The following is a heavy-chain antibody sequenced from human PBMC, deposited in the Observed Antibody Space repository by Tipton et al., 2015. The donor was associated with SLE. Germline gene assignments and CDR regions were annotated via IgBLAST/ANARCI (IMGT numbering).Heavy chain of an antibody. V-gene: IGHV4-34*01. Sequence: TLSLTCAVYGGSFSGYYWSWIRQPPEKGLEWIGEINHSGSTNYNPSLKSRVTISVDTSKNQFSLKLSSVTAADTAVYYCARGGYYDILTDWDYSYMDVWGKGTTVTVS. J-gene: IGHJ6*03. CDR2: INHSGST. D-gene: IGHD3-9*01. CDR3: ARGGYYDILTDWDYSYMDV. CDR1: GGSFSGYY.